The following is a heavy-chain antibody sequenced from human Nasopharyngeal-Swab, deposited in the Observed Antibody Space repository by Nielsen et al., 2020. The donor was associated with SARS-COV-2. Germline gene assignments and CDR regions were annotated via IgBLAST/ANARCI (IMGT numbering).Heavy chain of an antibody. V-gene: IGHV3-30*18. CDR1: GFTFSSFG. CDR2: IAHDASNE. J-gene: IGHJ4*02. CDR3: AKGGIASPFYFDH. Sequence: GESLKISCAASGFTFSSFGMHWVRQAPGKGLEWVAFIAHDASNEYYGDSVKGRFSISRDSSKNTLYLQMNSLRAEDTAVYYCAKGGIASPFYFDHWGQGALVTVSS. D-gene: IGHD6-13*01.